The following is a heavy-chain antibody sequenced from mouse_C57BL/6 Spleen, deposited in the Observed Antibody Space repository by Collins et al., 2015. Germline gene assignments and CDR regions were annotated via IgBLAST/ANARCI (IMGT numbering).Heavy chain of an antibody. CDR1: GFSLTSYD. V-gene: IGHV2-9-2*01. CDR2: IWTGGGT. D-gene: IGHD1-1*01. CDR3: VRDNYYYGSSVDY. J-gene: IGHJ2*01. Sequence: QVQLKESGPGLVAPSQSLSITCTVSGFSLTSYDISWIRQPPGKGLEWLGVIWTGGGTNYNSAFMSRLSISKDNSKSQVFLKMNSLQTDDTAIYYCVRDNYYYGSSVDYWGQGTTLTVSS.